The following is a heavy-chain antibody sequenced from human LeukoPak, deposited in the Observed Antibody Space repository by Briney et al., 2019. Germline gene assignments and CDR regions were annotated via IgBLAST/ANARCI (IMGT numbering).Heavy chain of an antibody. CDR1: GYTFTSYA. V-gene: IGHV1-3*01. Sequence: GASVKVSCKASGYTFTSYAMHWVRQAPGQRLEWMGWINAGNGNTKYSQKFQGRVTVTRDTSTSTVHMELSGLRSEDTAVHYCARDQEGFDYWGQGTLVTVSS. J-gene: IGHJ4*02. CDR3: ARDQEGFDY. CDR2: INAGNGNT.